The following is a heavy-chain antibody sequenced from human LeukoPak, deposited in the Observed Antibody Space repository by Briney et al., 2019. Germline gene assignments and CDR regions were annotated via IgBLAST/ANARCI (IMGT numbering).Heavy chain of an antibody. CDR2: INAGNGNT. J-gene: IGHJ4*02. D-gene: IGHD4-11*01. Sequence: ASVKVSCKASGYTFTSYAMHWVRQAPGQRLEWMGWINAGNGNTKYSQKFQGRVTITRDTSASTAYMELSSLRSEDTAVYYCARVTHDYSNYGYWGQGTLVTVSS. CDR3: ARVTHDYSNYGY. CDR1: GYTFTSYA. V-gene: IGHV1-3*01.